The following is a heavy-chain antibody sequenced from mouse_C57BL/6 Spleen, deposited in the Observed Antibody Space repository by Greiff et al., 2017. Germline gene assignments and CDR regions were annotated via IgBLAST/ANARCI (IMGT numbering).Heavy chain of an antibody. V-gene: IGHV1-50*01. CDR3: ARRGGTAQADWFAY. J-gene: IGHJ3*01. Sequence: VQLQQPGAELVKPGASVKLSCKASGYTFTSYWMQWVKQRPGQGLEWIGEIDPSDSYTNYNQKFKGKATLTVDTSSSTAYMQLSSLTSEDSAVYYCARRGGTAQADWFAYWGQGTLVTVSA. CDR2: IDPSDSYT. D-gene: IGHD3-2*02. CDR1: GYTFTSYW.